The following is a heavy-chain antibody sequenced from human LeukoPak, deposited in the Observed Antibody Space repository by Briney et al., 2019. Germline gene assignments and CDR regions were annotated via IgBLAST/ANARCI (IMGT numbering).Heavy chain of an antibody. J-gene: IGHJ3*02. CDR2: IYYSGNT. CDR1: GGSISSSSHF. D-gene: IGHD3-22*01. Sequence: SETLSLTCIVSGGSISSSSHFWAWIRQPPGKGLEWIGSIYYSGNTYYNPSLKSRVTMSVDTSKNQFSLKLSSVTAADTAVYYCAREMYYYDSSGRSDAFDIWGQGTMVTVSS. CDR3: AREMYYYDSSGRSDAFDI. V-gene: IGHV4-39*07.